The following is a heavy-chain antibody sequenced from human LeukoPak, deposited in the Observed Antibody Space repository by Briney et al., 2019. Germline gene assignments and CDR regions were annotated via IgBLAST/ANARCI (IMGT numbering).Heavy chain of an antibody. CDR2: IYHSGST. Sequence: SETLSLTCTVSGYSISSGYYWCWIRQPPGKGLEWIGSIYHSGSTYYNPSLKSRVTITVDTSKNQFSLKLSSATAADTAVYYCARDVSGAVSDLYDYYYYGMDVWGQGTTVTVSS. CDR1: GYSISSGYY. CDR3: ARDVSGAVSDLYDYYYYGMDV. V-gene: IGHV4-38-2*02. D-gene: IGHD6-19*01. J-gene: IGHJ6*02.